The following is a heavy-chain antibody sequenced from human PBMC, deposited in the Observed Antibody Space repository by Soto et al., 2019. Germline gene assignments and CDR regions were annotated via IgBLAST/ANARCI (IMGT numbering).Heavy chain of an antibody. Sequence: SETLSLTCTVSGGSISSSSYYWGWIRQPPGKGLEWIGSIYYSGSTYYNPSLKSRVTISVDTSKNQFSLKLSSVTAADTAVYYCARLEYYDFWSGYRLPNWYFDLWGRGTLVTVSS. J-gene: IGHJ2*01. CDR2: IYYSGST. D-gene: IGHD3-3*01. CDR1: GGSISSSSYY. CDR3: ARLEYYDFWSGYRLPNWYFDL. V-gene: IGHV4-39*01.